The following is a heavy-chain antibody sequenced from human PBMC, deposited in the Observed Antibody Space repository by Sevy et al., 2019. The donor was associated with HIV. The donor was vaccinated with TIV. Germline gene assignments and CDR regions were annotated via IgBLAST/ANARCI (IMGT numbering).Heavy chain of an antibody. CDR2: IYHSGST. J-gene: IGHJ4*02. Sequence: SETLSLTCTVSGYSISSGYYWGWIRQPPGKELEWIGSIYHSGSTYYNPSLKSRVTISVDTSKNQLSLKLSSVTAEDTAVYYCARVTAAAGRRLDYWGQGTLVTVSS. D-gene: IGHD6-13*01. CDR1: GYSISSGYY. V-gene: IGHV4-38-2*02. CDR3: ARVTAAAGRRLDY.